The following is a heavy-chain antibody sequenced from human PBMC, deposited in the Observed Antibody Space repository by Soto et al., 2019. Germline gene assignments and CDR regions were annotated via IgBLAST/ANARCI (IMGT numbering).Heavy chain of an antibody. J-gene: IGHJ4*02. V-gene: IGHV4-39*02. CDR3: AREGGRYCTGGSCQVDY. CDR1: GGSISSSSYY. Sequence: QLQLQESGPGLVKPSETLSLTCTVSGGSISSSSYYWGWIRQPPGKGLEGIGSIYYSGNTYYTRSLKSRAPISVDTSKTQFALKLSSVTAADTAVYYCAREGGRYCTGGSCQVDYWGQGTLVTVSS. CDR2: IYYSGNT. D-gene: IGHD2-15*01.